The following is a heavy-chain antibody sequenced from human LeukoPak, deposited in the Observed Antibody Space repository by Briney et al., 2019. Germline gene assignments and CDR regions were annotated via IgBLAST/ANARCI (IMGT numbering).Heavy chain of an antibody. CDR2: IYNSEST. V-gene: IGHV4-61*01. J-gene: IGHJ4*02. Sequence: PSETLSLTCIVSGGSVSSGSYYWGWIRQPPGKGLEWIGYIYNSESTNYNPSLKSRVTISVDTSKNQFSLKLSSVTAADTAVYYCVRSLGSGSSTNLAVDYWGQGTLVTVSS. CDR3: VRSLGSGSSTNLAVDY. D-gene: IGHD3-10*01. CDR1: GGSVSSGSYY.